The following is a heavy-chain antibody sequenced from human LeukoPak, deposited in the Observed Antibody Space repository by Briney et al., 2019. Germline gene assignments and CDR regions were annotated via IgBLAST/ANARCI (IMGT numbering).Heavy chain of an antibody. V-gene: IGHV3-11*01. Sequence: PGGSLRLSCAASGFAFSDFYMSWIRQAPGKGLEWISYISSSGNTIYYADSVKGRFTISRDNAKNSLYLQMNSLRAEDTAMYYCARAGPGYFEWLSPFDYWGQGTLVTVSS. CDR1: GFAFSDFY. CDR3: ARAGPGYFEWLSPFDY. CDR2: ISSSGNTI. J-gene: IGHJ4*02. D-gene: IGHD3-9*01.